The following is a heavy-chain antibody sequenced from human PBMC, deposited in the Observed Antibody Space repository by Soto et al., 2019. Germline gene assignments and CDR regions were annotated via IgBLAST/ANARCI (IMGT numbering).Heavy chain of an antibody. CDR3: AKGGNYYYGMDV. CDR2: ISYDGSNK. Sequence: SLSLSCAASGFTFSSYGMHWVRQAPGKGLEWVAVISYDGSNKYYADSVKGRFTISRDNSKNTLYLQMNSLRAEDTAVYYCAKGGNYYYGMDVWGQGTTVTVSS. D-gene: IGHD1-26*01. V-gene: IGHV3-30*18. CDR1: GFTFSSYG. J-gene: IGHJ6*02.